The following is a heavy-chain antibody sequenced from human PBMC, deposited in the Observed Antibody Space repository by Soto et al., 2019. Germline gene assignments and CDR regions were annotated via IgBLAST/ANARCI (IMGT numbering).Heavy chain of an antibody. J-gene: IGHJ6*02. D-gene: IGHD6-6*01. V-gene: IGHV5-51*01. Sequence: GESLKISCKGSGYSFASYCIGCVRQMPGKDLEWMGIIYPGDSDTRYSPSFQGQVTISADKSLRTAYLQWTSPKASDTALYYCARTRSFTLGFYYDGMDVWGQGTAVTVS. CDR2: IYPGDSDT. CDR1: GYSFASYC. CDR3: ARTRSFTLGFYYDGMDV.